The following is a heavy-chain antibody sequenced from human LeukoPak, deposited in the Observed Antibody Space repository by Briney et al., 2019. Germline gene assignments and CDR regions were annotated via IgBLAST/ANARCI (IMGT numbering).Heavy chain of an antibody. CDR3: ATYLRSGPIDC. J-gene: IGHJ4*02. Sequence: GGSLRLSCAASGFTFSSYSMNWVRQAPGKGLEWVSSISSSSSYIYYADSVKGRFTISRDNAKNSLSLQMNSLRAEDTAVYYCATYLRSGPIDCWGQGTLVTVSS. CDR2: ISSSSSYI. D-gene: IGHD2-21*01. V-gene: IGHV3-21*01. CDR1: GFTFSSYS.